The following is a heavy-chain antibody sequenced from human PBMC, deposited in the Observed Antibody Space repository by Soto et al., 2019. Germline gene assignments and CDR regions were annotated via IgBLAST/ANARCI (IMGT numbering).Heavy chain of an antibody. CDR2: IKRKTDGGTT. Sequence: GGSLRLSCAASGFTFSNAWMNLFRQAPGKGLEWVGRIKRKTDGGTTDYAAPVKGRFTISRDDSKNTMYLQMNSLQTEDTAVYYCTTALAVAGRWTSYYGMDVWGQGTTVTVSS. D-gene: IGHD6-19*01. CDR3: TTALAVAGRWTSYYGMDV. CDR1: GFTFSNAW. J-gene: IGHJ6*02. V-gene: IGHV3-15*07.